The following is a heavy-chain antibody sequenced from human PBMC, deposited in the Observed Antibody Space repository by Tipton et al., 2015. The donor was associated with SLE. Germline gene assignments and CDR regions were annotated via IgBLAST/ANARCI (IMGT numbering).Heavy chain of an antibody. Sequence: SLRLSCAAPGFTVSAFWMSWVRQAPGKGLEWLANINQVGTTLDYVASVKGRFTISRDNAQNSLFLQMHSLRAEDTAVYYCVKAFPYEYANNWGQGTLVTVSS. CDR3: VKAFPYEYANN. V-gene: IGHV3-7*01. J-gene: IGHJ4*02. CDR2: INQVGTTL. D-gene: IGHD3-16*01. CDR1: GFTVSAFW.